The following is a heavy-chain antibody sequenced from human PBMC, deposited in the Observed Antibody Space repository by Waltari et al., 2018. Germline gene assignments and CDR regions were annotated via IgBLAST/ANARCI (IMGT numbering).Heavy chain of an antibody. J-gene: IGHJ3*02. V-gene: IGHV4-39*07. Sequence: QLQLQESGPGLVKPSETLSLTCTVSGGSISSSSYYWGWIRQPPGKGLEWIGSIYYSGSTYYNPSLKSRVTISVDTSKNQFSLKLSSVTAADTAVYYCARSPTDGYNRAFDIWGQGTMVTVSS. CDR3: ARSPTDGYNRAFDI. CDR2: IYYSGST. D-gene: IGHD5-12*01. CDR1: GGSISSSSYY.